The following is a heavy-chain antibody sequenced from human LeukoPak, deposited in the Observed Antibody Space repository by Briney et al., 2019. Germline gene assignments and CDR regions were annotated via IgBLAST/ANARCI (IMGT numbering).Heavy chain of an antibody. CDR2: IYYSGST. V-gene: IGHV4-59*01. J-gene: IGHJ4*02. CDR1: GGSISSYY. D-gene: IGHD6-13*01. CDR3: ARGGIEDFDY. Sequence: SETMSLTCTVSGGSISSYYWSWIRQPPGKGLEWIAYIYYSGSTNYNPSLKSRVTISVDTSKNQFSLKLSSVTAADTAVYYCARGGIEDFDYWGQGTLVTVSS.